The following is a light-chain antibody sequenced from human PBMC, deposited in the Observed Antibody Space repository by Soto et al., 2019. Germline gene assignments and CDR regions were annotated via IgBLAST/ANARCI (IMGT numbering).Light chain of an antibody. CDR1: HSRLHSNGYNY. V-gene: IGKV2-28*01. Sequence: DIVMTQSPLSLPVTPGEPASISFRSSHSRLHSNGYNYLDWYLQKPGQSPQLLIYLGSNRASGVPDRFSGSGSGTDFTLKISRVEAEDVGVYYCMQPLQSWTFGQGTKVDI. CDR3: MQPLQSWT. CDR2: LGS. J-gene: IGKJ1*01.